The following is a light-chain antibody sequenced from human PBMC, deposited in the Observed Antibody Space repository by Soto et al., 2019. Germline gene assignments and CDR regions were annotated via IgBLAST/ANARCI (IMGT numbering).Light chain of an antibody. V-gene: IGLV1-40*01. Sequence: QSVLTQPPSVSGAPGQRVTISCTGSSSNIGAGYDVHWYQQLPGTAPKLLIDGNSNRPSGVPDRFSGSKSGTSASLAITGLQAEDEADYYCQSYDSSPSGSVFGGGTKLTVL. J-gene: IGLJ2*01. CDR2: GNS. CDR3: QSYDSSPSGSV. CDR1: SSNIGAGYD.